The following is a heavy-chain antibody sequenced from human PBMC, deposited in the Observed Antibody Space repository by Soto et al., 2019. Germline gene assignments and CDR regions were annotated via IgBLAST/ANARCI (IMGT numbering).Heavy chain of an antibody. Sequence: SATLSLTCTVSGDSIRSNYWSWIRQPPGKGLEWIGQINHNGSTNGNPSLKSRVSISADTSKNQFSLKLTSLTAADTAIYFCARGSFFYYGMDVWGQGTTVTVSS. CDR3: ARGSFFYYGMDV. CDR1: GDSIRSNY. J-gene: IGHJ6*02. V-gene: IGHV4-34*01. CDR2: INHNGST.